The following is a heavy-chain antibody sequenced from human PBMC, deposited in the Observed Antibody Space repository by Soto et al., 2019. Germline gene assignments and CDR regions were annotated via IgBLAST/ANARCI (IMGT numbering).Heavy chain of an antibody. Sequence: SETLSLTCAVYGGSFSGYYWSWIRQPPGKGLEWIGEINHSGSTNYNPSLKSRVTISVDTSKNQFSLKLSSVTAADTAVYYCASSKSGVPAAPYYYYYYMDVWGKGTTVTVSS. J-gene: IGHJ6*03. V-gene: IGHV4-34*01. CDR1: GGSFSGYY. CDR3: ASSKSGVPAAPYYYYYYMDV. D-gene: IGHD2-2*01. CDR2: INHSGST.